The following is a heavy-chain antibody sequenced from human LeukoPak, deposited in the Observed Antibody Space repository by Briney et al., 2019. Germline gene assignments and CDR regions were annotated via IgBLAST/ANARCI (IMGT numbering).Heavy chain of an antibody. Sequence: NAGGSLRLSCAASGFTFSSYSMNWVGQAPGKGLEWVASISSSSSYIYYAGSVKGRFTISRDNAKNSLYLEMDSLRAEDTALYFCARLFNAGLGAPLDYGGQGTLVSVSS. V-gene: IGHV3-21*04. D-gene: IGHD1-26*01. J-gene: IGHJ4*02. CDR2: ISSSSSYI. CDR1: GFTFSSYS. CDR3: ARLFNAGLGAPLDY.